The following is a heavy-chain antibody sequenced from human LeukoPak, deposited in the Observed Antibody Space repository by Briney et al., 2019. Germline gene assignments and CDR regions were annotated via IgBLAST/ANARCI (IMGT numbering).Heavy chain of an antibody. Sequence: PGGSLRLSCAASGFTFSIYAMSWVRQAPGKGLEWVSAFSGSGSNTYYADSVKGRFTVSRDDSKNTLYLQMNSLRAEDTAVYYCVSFYETYWGRGTLVTVSS. CDR1: GFTFSIYA. V-gene: IGHV3-23*01. CDR3: VSFYETY. D-gene: IGHD2/OR15-2a*01. J-gene: IGHJ4*02. CDR2: FSGSGSNT.